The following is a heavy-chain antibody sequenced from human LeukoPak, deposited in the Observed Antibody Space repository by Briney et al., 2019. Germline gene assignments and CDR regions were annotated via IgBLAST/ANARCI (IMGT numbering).Heavy chain of an antibody. J-gene: IGHJ4*02. Sequence: GGSLRLSCFASGFNFNYFAMSWVRQAPGKRLEWVSTIGDSGSAGSYADSVRGRLTISRDNSKNMVYLQMSSLRADDSAVYYCSRIKYGGNSGYHFDYWGQGTLVTVSS. D-gene: IGHD4-23*01. CDR3: SRIKYGGNSGYHFDY. CDR1: GFNFNYFA. CDR2: IGDSGSAG. V-gene: IGHV3-23*01.